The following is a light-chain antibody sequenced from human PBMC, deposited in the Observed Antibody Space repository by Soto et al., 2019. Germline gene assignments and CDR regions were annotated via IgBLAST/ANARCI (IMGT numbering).Light chain of an antibody. CDR3: AAWDDSLNGHV. CDR2: TNY. V-gene: IGLV1-44*01. J-gene: IGLJ1*01. CDR1: SFNIGTNP. Sequence: QSALTQPPSASGTPGQRVTISCSGSSFNIGTNPVNWYQQLPGTAPKLLIYTNYQRPSGVPDRFSGSKSGTSASLAISGLQSEDEADYYCAAWDDSLNGHVFGTGTKVTVL.